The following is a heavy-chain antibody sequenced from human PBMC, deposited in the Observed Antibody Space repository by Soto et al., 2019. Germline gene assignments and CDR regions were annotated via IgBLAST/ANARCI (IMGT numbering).Heavy chain of an antibody. Sequence: EVQLVQSGAEVKKPGESLKISCKGSGYSFTSYWIGWVRQMPGKGLEWMGIIYPVDSDTRYSPSFQGQVTISAAKSISTASLQWSSLKASDTSMYYCARPSGPSYSSSWYYFAYWGQGTLVTVSS. CDR2: IYPVDSDT. V-gene: IGHV5-51*01. CDR1: GYSFTSYW. CDR3: ARPSGPSYSSSWYYFAY. J-gene: IGHJ4*02. D-gene: IGHD6-13*01.